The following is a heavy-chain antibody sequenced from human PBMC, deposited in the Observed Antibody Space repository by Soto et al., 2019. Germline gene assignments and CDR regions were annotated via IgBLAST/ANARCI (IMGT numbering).Heavy chain of an antibody. J-gene: IGHJ5*02. CDR1: GGSVSSGSYY. V-gene: IGHV4-61*01. Sequence: SETLSLTCTVSGGSVSSGSYYWSWIRQPPGKGLEWIGYIYYSGSTNYNPSLKSRVTISVDTSKNQFSLKLSSVTAADTAVYYCARELNYYGSSGYYYEGYNWFDPWGQGTLVTVSS. CDR2: IYYSGST. CDR3: ARELNYYGSSGYYYEGYNWFDP. D-gene: IGHD3-22*01.